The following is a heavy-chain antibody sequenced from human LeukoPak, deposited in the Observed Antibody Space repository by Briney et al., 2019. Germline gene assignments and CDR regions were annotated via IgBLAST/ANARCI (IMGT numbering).Heavy chain of an antibody. D-gene: IGHD5-18*01. CDR1: GFTVSSNY. Sequence: GGSLRLSCAASGFTVSSNYMSWVRQAPGKGLVWVSRINTDGSSTDYADSVKGRFSISRDNAKNTLYLQINSLRAEDTAVYYCARPGYSYGQFEYWSQGALVTVSS. V-gene: IGHV3-74*01. J-gene: IGHJ4*02. CDR3: ARPGYSYGQFEY. CDR2: INTDGSST.